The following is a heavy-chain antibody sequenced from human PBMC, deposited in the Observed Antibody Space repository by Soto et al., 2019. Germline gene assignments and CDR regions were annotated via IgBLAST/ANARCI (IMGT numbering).Heavy chain of an antibody. J-gene: IGHJ4*02. V-gene: IGHV4-30-4*01. CDR1: GGSISSGDYY. CDR3: ASRGVLYYFDY. CDR2: IYYSGST. Sequence: QVQLQESGPGLVKPSQTLSLTCTVSGGSISSGDYYWSWIRQHPGKGLEWIGYIYYSGSTYYNPSLNSRVTISVDTSKTQFSLKLSSVTAADTAVYYCASRGVLYYFDYWGQGTLVTVSS. D-gene: IGHD3-10*01.